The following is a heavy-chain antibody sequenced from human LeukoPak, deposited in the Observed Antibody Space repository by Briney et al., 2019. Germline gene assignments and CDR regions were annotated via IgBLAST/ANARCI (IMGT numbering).Heavy chain of an antibody. D-gene: IGHD6-13*01. Sequence: PGRSLRLSCAASGFTFSSYGMHWVRQAPGKGLEWVAVIWYDGSNKYYADSVKGRFTISRDNSKNTLYLQMNSLRAEDTAVYYCAREGSSSWYLNYFDYWGQGTLVTVSS. J-gene: IGHJ4*02. CDR2: IWYDGSNK. CDR3: AREGSSSWYLNYFDY. CDR1: GFTFSSYG. V-gene: IGHV3-33*01.